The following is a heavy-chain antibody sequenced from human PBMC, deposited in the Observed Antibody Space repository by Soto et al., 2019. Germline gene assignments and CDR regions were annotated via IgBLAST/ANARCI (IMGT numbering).Heavy chain of an antibody. Sequence: ASVKVSCKASGGTFSSYAISWVRQAPGQGLEWMGGIIPIFGTANYAQKFQGRVTITADESTSTAYMELSSLRSEDTAVYYCASGMNWNYVYSWFDPWGQGTLVTVSS. D-gene: IGHD1-7*01. CDR2: IIPIFGTA. CDR3: ASGMNWNYVYSWFDP. CDR1: GGTFSSYA. J-gene: IGHJ5*02. V-gene: IGHV1-69*13.